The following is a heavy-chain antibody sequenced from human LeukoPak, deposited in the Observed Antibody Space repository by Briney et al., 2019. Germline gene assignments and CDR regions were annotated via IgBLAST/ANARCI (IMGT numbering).Heavy chain of an antibody. J-gene: IGHJ4*02. CDR1: GGSISSNNW. CDR3: ARDRGGYTYSHDY. V-gene: IGHV4-4*02. D-gene: IGHD5-18*01. CDR2: IYHDGST. Sequence: PSETLSLTCAVSGGSISSNNWWIWVRQSPEKGLEWIGEIYHDGSTNYNPSLKSRVTISMDKSKNQLSLELNFVTAADTAVYYCARDRGGYTYSHDYWGQGTLVTVSS.